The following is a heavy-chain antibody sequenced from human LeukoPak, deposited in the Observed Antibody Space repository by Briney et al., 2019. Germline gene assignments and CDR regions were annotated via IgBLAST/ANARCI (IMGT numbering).Heavy chain of an antibody. V-gene: IGHV4-39*01. CDR2: IYYSGST. CDR3: ARHQITRSGSYDY. D-gene: IGHD1-26*01. CDR1: GGSISSSSYY. J-gene: IGHJ4*02. Sequence: SETLSLTCTVSGGSISSSSYYWGWIRQPPGKGLEWIGSIYYSGSTYYNPSLKSRVTISVDTSKNQFSLKLSSVTAADTAVYYCARHQITRSGSYDYWGQGTLVTVSS.